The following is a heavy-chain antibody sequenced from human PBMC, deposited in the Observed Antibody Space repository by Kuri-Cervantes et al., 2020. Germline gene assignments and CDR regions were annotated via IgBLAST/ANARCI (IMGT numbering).Heavy chain of an antibody. Sequence: ETLSLTCAASGFTFSSYSMNWVRQAPGKGLEWVSYISSSSSTIYYADSVKGRFTISRDNAKNSLYLQMNSLRDEDTAVYYCARDRPPYSSGWYGRTKRGSYGMDVWGQGTTVTVSS. CDR1: GFTFSSYS. V-gene: IGHV3-48*02. CDR2: ISSSSSTI. J-gene: IGHJ6*02. CDR3: ARDRPPYSSGWYGRTKRGSYGMDV. D-gene: IGHD6-19*01.